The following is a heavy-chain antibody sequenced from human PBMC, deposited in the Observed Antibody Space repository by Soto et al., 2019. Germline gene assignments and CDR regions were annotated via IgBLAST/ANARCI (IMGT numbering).Heavy chain of an antibody. CDR3: ASMYSSSWHDAFDI. CDR1: GYTFTSYD. Sequence: ASVKVSCKASGYTFTSYDTNWVRQATGQGLEWMGWMNPNSGNTGYAQKFQGRVTMTRNTSISTAYMELSSLRSEDTAVYYCASMYSSSWHDAFDIWGQGTMVTVSS. V-gene: IGHV1-8*01. CDR2: MNPNSGNT. D-gene: IGHD6-13*01. J-gene: IGHJ3*02.